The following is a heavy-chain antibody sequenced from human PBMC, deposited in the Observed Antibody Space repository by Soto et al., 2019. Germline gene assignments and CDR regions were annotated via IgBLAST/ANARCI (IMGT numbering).Heavy chain of an antibody. J-gene: IGHJ4*02. CDR1: GGSFSGYY. CDR3: ARRVSTPYYFDY. D-gene: IGHD4-17*01. CDR2: INHSGST. Sequence: QVQLQQWGAGLLKPSETLSLTCAVYGGSFSGYYWSWIRQPPGKGLEWIGEINHSGSTNYNPSLKSRVTISVDTSKNQFSLKLSSVTAADTAVYYCARRVSTPYYFDYWGQGTLVTVSS. V-gene: IGHV4-34*01.